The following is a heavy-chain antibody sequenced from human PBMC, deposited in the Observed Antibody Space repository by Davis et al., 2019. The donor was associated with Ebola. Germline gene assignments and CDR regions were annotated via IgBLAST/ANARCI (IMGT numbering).Heavy chain of an antibody. J-gene: IGHJ4*02. CDR1: GYRFTNYW. Sequence: GESLKTPCKGPGYRFTNYWISWVRQMPGKGLEWMGIIYPRDSDTRYRPSFQGQVTISADKSISTAYLQWSSLKASDTAMYYCHLGAPPFDYWGQGTLVTVSS. D-gene: IGHD3-16*01. CDR2: IYPRDSDT. CDR3: HLGAPPFDY. V-gene: IGHV5-51*01.